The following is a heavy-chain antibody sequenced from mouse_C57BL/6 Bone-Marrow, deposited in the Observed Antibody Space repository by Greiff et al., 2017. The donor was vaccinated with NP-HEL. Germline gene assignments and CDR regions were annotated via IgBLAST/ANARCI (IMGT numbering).Heavy chain of an antibody. V-gene: IGHV14-4*01. CDR3: TTGGYGVEGGYAMDY. CDR2: IYPENGDT. D-gene: IGHD2-2*01. CDR1: GFNIKDDY. J-gene: IGHJ4*01. Sequence: VQLKESGAELVRPGASVKLSCTASGFNIKDDYMHWVKQRPEQGLEWIGWIYPENGDTEYASKFQGKATITADTSSNTAYLQLSSLTSEDTAVYYCTTGGYGVEGGYAMDYWGQGTSVTVSS.